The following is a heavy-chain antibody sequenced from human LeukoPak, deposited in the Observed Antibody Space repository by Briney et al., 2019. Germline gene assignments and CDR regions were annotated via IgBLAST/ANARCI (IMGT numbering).Heavy chain of an antibody. J-gene: IGHJ6*02. CDR3: AKDLAAGGYYYDMDV. Sequence: GGSLRLSCAASGYTFSTYAMSWVRQAPGKGLEWVSGISGSGGNTYYADSVKGRFTISRDNSKNTLYLQMNSLRAEDTAVYYCAKDLAAGGYYYDMDVWGQGTTVTVSS. CDR1: GYTFSTYA. CDR2: ISGSGGNT. V-gene: IGHV3-23*01. D-gene: IGHD3-16*01.